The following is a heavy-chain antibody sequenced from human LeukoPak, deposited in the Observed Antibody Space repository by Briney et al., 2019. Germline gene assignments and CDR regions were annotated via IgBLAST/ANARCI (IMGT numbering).Heavy chain of an antibody. V-gene: IGHV3-23*01. J-gene: IGHJ4*02. CDR1: GFTFSSYA. D-gene: IGHD3-22*01. Sequence: GGSLRLSCAASGFTFSSYAMSWVRQAPGKGLEWVSAISGSGGSTYYADSVKGRFTISRDNSKNTLYLQMNSLRAEDTAVYYCAKGFLLYDSSTYFDYWGQGTLVTVSS. CDR2: ISGSGGST. CDR3: AKGFLLYDSSTYFDY.